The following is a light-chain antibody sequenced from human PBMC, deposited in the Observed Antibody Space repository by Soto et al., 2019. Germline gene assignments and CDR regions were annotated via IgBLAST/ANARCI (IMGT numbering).Light chain of an antibody. V-gene: IGKV2-28*01. CDR1: QILLNSNGYNY. J-gene: IGKJ5*01. CDR3: QQYGYSPIT. CDR2: GTS. Sequence: DIVITHSPLSLPVTPGDPSSISFSSVQILLNSNGYNYLDWYLQKPGQSPQLIIHGTSSRATGIPDRFSGSGSGTDFTLTISRLEPEDFAVYYCQQYGYSPITFGQGTRLEI.